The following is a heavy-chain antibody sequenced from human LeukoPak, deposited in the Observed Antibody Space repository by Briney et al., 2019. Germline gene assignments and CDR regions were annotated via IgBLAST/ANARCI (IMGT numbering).Heavy chain of an antibody. V-gene: IGHV1-2*02. CDR3: ARDHPGDY. Sequence: ASVKVSCKASGYTFTGYYMHWVRQAPGQGLEWMGWINPNSGGTNYAQKFQGRVTITADKSTSTAYMELSSLRSEDTAVYYCARDHPGDYWGQGTLVTVSS. D-gene: IGHD3-10*01. CDR1: GYTFTGYY. J-gene: IGHJ4*02. CDR2: INPNSGGT.